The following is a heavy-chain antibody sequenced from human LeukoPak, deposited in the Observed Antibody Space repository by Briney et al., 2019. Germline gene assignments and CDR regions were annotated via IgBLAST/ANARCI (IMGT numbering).Heavy chain of an antibody. CDR2: IRYDGSKK. V-gene: IGHV3-30*02. CDR1: GFTFSSYG. CDR3: AKEELRRITMWGYMDV. Sequence: GGSLRLSCAASGFTFSSYGMHWVRQAPGKGLEWVAFIRYDGSKKYYTDSVKGRFTISRDDSKNTLYLQMNSLSAEDTAFYYCAKEELRRITMWGYMDVWGKGTTVTISS. J-gene: IGHJ6*03. D-gene: IGHD3-10*02.